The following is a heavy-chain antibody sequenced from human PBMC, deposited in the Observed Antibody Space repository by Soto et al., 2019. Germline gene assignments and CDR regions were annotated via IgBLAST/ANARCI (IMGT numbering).Heavy chain of an antibody. CDR1: GGTFSSYA. CDR3: ARDASTVTTLYYYYYYYGMDV. V-gene: IGHV1-69*13. D-gene: IGHD4-4*01. Sequence: SVKVSCKASGGTFSSYAISWVRQAPGQGLEWMGGIIPIFGTANYAQKFQGRVTITADESTSTAYMELSSLRSEDTAVYYCARDASTVTTLYYYYYYYGMDVWGQGTTVTVSS. CDR2: IIPIFGTA. J-gene: IGHJ6*02.